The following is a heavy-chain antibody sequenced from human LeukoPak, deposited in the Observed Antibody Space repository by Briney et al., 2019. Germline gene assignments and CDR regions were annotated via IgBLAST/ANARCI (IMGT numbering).Heavy chain of an antibody. CDR2: IYYSGST. CDR1: GGSISSYY. CDR3: ARGGYSYGYGPYYYYMDV. V-gene: IGHV4-59*01. Sequence: PSETLSLTCTVSGGSISSYYWRWIRQPPGKGLEWIGYIYYSGSTNYNPSLKSRVTISVDTSKNQFSLKLSSVTAADTAVYYCARGGYSYGYGPYYYYMDVWGKGTTVTVSS. J-gene: IGHJ6*03. D-gene: IGHD5-18*01.